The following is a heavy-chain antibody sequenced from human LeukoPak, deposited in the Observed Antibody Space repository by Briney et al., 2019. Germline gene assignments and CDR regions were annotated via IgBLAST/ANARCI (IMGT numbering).Heavy chain of an antibody. CDR2: IPGSAGTT. D-gene: IGHD4-23*01. J-gene: IGHJ4*02. V-gene: IGHV3-23*01. Sequence: GGSLRLSCEASGFTFSNYAMSWVRQAPGRGLERVSVIPGSAGTTYYADSVKGRFTISRDNSKNTLYLQMSSLRVEDTAVYYCAKDRWTTVVRDLDYWGQGTLVTVSS. CDR3: AKDRWTTVVRDLDY. CDR1: GFTFSNYA.